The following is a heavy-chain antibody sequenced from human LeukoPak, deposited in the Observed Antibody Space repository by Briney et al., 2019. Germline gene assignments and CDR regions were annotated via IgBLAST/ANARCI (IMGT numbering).Heavy chain of an antibody. CDR2: IYYSGST. J-gene: IGHJ4*02. CDR1: GGSISSSSYY. D-gene: IGHD6-19*01. V-gene: IGHV4-39*07. Sequence: TSETLSLTCTVSGGSISSSSYYWGWIRQPPGKGLEWIGSIYYSGSTYYNPSLKSRVTISVDTSKNQFSLKLSSVTAADTAVYYCATLRRYSSGWSGKDFDYWGQGTLVTVSS. CDR3: ATLRRYSSGWSGKDFDY.